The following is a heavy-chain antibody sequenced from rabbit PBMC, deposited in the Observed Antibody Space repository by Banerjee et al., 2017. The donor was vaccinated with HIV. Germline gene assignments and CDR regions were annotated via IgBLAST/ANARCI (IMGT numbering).Heavy chain of an antibody. Sequence: QSLEESGGGLFQPGGSLTLTCKASGFDFSSNAMCWVRQAPGEGLEWIGCIDTGSGSTVYATWVNGRFTISKTSSTTVTLQMTTVTAADTATYFCARVGGWGGGDLWGPGTLVTVS. V-gene: IGHV1S40*01. CDR1: GFDFSSNA. CDR2: IDTGSGST. D-gene: IGHD4-1*01. CDR3: ARVGGWGGGDL. J-gene: IGHJ6*01.